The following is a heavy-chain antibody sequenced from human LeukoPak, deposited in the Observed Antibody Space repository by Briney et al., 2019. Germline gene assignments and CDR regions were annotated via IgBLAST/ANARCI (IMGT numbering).Heavy chain of an antibody. Sequence: PSETLSLTCTVSGGSISSSSYYWSWIRQPPGKGLEWIGYIYYSGSTNYNPSLKSRVTISVDTSKNQFSLKLSSVTAADTAVYYCARPRYYYDDAFDIWGQGTMVTVSS. CDR3: ARPRYYYDDAFDI. CDR1: GGSISSSSYY. CDR2: IYYSGST. V-gene: IGHV4-61*05. J-gene: IGHJ3*02. D-gene: IGHD3-10*01.